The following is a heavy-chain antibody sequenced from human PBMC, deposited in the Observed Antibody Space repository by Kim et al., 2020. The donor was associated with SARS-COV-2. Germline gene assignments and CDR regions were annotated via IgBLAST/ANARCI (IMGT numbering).Heavy chain of an antibody. CDR3: ARFTVTPHYYYGMDV. V-gene: IGHV4-59*13. J-gene: IGHJ6*02. CDR1: GGSISSYY. CDR2: IYYSGST. Sequence: SETLSLTCTVSGGSISSYYWSWIRQPPGKGLEWIGYIYYSGSTNYNPSLKSRVTISVDTSKNQFSLKLSSVTAADTAVYYCARFTVTPHYYYGMDVWGRGTTVTVSS. D-gene: IGHD4-17*01.